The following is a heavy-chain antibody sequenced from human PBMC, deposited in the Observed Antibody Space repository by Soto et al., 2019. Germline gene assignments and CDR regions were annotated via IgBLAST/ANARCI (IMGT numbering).Heavy chain of an antibody. D-gene: IGHD5-12*01. CDR1: GGTFSSYA. CDR2: IIPIFGTA. Sequence: QVQLVQSGAEVKKPGSSVKVSCKASGGTFSSYAISWVRQAPGQGLEWMGGIIPIFGTANYAQKFQGRVTIXAXEXXGTAYMELSSLRSADTAVYYCASSVAKYYYYGMDVWGQGTTVTVSS. CDR3: ASSVAKYYYYGMDV. V-gene: IGHV1-69*12. J-gene: IGHJ6*02.